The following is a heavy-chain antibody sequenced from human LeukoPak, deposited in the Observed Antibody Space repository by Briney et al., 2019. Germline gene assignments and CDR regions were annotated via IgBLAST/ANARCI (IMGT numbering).Heavy chain of an antibody. J-gene: IGHJ4*02. CDR1: GGSIINSGYY. D-gene: IGHD4-17*01. V-gene: IGHV4-39*01. CDR3: ARQGYADFSSRPFDY. CDR2: VYYSGNT. Sequence: PSETLSLTCTVSGGSIINSGYYWGWIRQPPGTGLEWIGSVYYSGNTYYNPSLKSRVTISVDTSKNQFSLKLRSVTAADTAMYYCARQGYADFSSRPFDYWGQGTLVTVSS.